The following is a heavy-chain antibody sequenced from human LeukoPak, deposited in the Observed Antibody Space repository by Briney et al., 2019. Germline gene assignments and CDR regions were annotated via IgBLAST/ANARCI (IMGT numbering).Heavy chain of an antibody. CDR1: GYSISSGYY. V-gene: IGHV4-38-2*02. J-gene: IGHJ4*02. D-gene: IGHD6-13*01. Sequence: SETLSLTCTVSGYSISSGYYWGWIRQPPGKGLEWIGSIYHSGSTYYNPSLKSRVTISADTSKNQFSLKLSSVTAADTAVYYCAMYSSSWWAFDYWGQGTLVTVSS. CDR2: IYHSGST. CDR3: AMYSSSWWAFDY.